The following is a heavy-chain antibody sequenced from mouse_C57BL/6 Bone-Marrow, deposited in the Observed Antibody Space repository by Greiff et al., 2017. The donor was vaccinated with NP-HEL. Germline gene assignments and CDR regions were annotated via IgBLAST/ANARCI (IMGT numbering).Heavy chain of an antibody. CDR2: IHPNSGST. V-gene: IGHV1-64*01. J-gene: IGHJ3*01. CDR3: ASTVVPPAWFAY. CDR1: GYTFTSYW. D-gene: IGHD1-1*01. Sequence: VQLQQPGAELVKPGASVKLSCKASGYTFTSYWMHWVKQRPGQGLEWIGMIHPNSGSTNYDEKFKSKATLTVDKSSSTAYMQLSSLTSEDSAVYYCASTVVPPAWFAYWGQGTLVTVSA.